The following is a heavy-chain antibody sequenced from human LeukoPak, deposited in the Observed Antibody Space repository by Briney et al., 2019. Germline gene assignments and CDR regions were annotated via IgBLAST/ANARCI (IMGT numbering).Heavy chain of an antibody. CDR2: IYYSGST. CDR1: GGSISSYY. D-gene: IGHD5-18*01. CDR3: ARADTAMAEPFDY. V-gene: IGHV4-59*01. J-gene: IGHJ4*02. Sequence: SETLSLTCTVSGGSISSYYWSWIRQPPGKGLEWIGYIYYSGSTNYNPSLKSRVTISVDTSKNQFSLKLSSVTAADTAAYYCARADTAMAEPFDYWGQGTLVTVSS.